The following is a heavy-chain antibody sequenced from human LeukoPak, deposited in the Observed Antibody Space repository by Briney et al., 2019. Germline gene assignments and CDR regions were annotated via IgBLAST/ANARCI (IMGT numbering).Heavy chain of an antibody. J-gene: IGHJ4*02. D-gene: IGHD6-13*01. CDR3: AKRYWSSSWDFDY. V-gene: IGHV3-23*01. Sequence: GGSLRLSCAASGFTFSSYDMTWVRQAPGKGLEWVSTISGSGGTTYYADSVKGRFTISRDNSKNTLSLQMNSLTAEDTAVYYCAKRYWSSSWDFDYWGQGTLVTVSS. CDR2: ISGSGGTT. CDR1: GFTFSSYD.